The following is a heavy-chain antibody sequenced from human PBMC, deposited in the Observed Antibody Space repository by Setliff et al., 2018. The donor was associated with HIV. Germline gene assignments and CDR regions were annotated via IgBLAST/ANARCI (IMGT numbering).Heavy chain of an antibody. CDR3: ARSRAAGFDY. CDR2: INGGTTT. D-gene: IGHD6-13*01. Sequence: PGGSLRLSCVASGITVSGIYMTWVRQAPGKGLEWVSVINGGTTTYYADSVKGRFTISRDNSKNTLYLQMNSLRAEDTAVYYCARSRAAGFDYWGQGTLVTVSS. J-gene: IGHJ4*02. CDR1: GITVSGIY. V-gene: IGHV3-66*01.